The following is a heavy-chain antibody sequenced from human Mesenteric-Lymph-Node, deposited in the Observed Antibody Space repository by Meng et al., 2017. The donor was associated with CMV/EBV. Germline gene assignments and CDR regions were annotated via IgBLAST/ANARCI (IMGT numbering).Heavy chain of an antibody. CDR2: INPNSGGT. Sequence: ASVKVSCKASGYTFTGYYMRWVRQAPGQGLEWMGWINPNSGGTNYAQKFQGRVTMTRDTSISTAYMDLSRLRSDDTAVYYCARARAGTDRFDPWGQGTLVTVSS. CDR1: GYTFTGYY. D-gene: IGHD6-19*01. J-gene: IGHJ5*02. V-gene: IGHV1-2*02. CDR3: ARARAGTDRFDP.